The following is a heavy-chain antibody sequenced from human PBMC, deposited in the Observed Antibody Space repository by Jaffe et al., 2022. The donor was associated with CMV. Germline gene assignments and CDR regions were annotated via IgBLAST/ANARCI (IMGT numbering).Heavy chain of an antibody. D-gene: IGHD2-8*01. CDR2: IGTAGDT. Sequence: EVQLVESGGGLVQPGGSLRLSCAASGFTFSSYDMHWVRQATGKGLEWVSAIGTAGDTYYPGSVKGRFTISRENAKNSLYLQMNSLRAGDTAVYYCAGASRGGYCTNGVCPIYYYGMDVWGQGTTVTVSS. J-gene: IGHJ6*02. V-gene: IGHV3-13*01. CDR1: GFTFSSYD. CDR3: AGASRGGYCTNGVCPIYYYGMDV.